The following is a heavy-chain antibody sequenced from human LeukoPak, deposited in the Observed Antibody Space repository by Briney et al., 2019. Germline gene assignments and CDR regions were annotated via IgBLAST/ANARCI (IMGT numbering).Heavy chain of an antibody. Sequence: QPGGSLRLSCAASGFTFSSQAMSWVRQAPGKGLEWVSAISGSGASTYYADSVKGRFTISRDNSKNTLYLQMNSLRAEDTAVYYCAKPQGPGIQQLWFYWYFDLWGRGTLVTVSS. D-gene: IGHD5-18*01. CDR3: AKPQGPGIQQLWFYWYFDL. CDR2: ISGSGAST. J-gene: IGHJ2*01. CDR1: GFTFSSQA. V-gene: IGHV3-23*01.